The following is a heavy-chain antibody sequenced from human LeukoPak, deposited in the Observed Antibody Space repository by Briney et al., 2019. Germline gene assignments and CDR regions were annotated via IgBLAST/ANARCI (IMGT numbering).Heavy chain of an antibody. J-gene: IGHJ4*02. CDR1: GYTFSGYW. Sequence: GASVKVSCKASGYTFSGYWIHWVRQAPGQGLEWMGRIDPNVDDRKYAQKFQGRVTMTRDTSTNTAYMELSSLRSDDTAMYYCARDAAVVGQGPEYWGQGTLVTVSS. D-gene: IGHD6-19*01. V-gene: IGHV1-2*06. CDR3: ARDAAVVGQGPEY. CDR2: IDPNVDDR.